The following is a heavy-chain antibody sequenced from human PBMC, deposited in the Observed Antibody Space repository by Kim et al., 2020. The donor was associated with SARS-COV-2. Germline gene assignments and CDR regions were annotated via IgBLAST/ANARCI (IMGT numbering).Heavy chain of an antibody. Sequence: SETLSLTCTVSGGSISSSSYYWGWIRQPPGKGLEWIGSIYYSGSTYYNPSLKSRVTISVDTSKNQFSLKLSSVTAADTAVYYCAILIGHPGYSSGWYSPWYFDLWGRCTLVTVSS. CDR3: AILIGHPGYSSGWYSPWYFDL. J-gene: IGHJ2*01. V-gene: IGHV4-39*01. CDR1: GGSISSSSYY. D-gene: IGHD6-19*01. CDR2: IYYSGST.